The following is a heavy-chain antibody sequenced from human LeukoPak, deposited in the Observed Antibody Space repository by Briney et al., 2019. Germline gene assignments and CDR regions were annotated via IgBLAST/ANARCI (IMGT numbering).Heavy chain of an antibody. Sequence: GGSLRLSCAASGFTFSSYSMNWVRQAPGKGLEWVSSISSSSSYIYYADSVKGRFTISRGNAKNSLYLQMNSLRAEDTAVYYCARDRDIDTIAAAGGLDYWGQGTLVTVSS. V-gene: IGHV3-21*01. CDR1: GFTFSSYS. J-gene: IGHJ4*02. CDR2: ISSSSSYI. CDR3: ARDRDIDTIAAAGGLDY. D-gene: IGHD6-13*01.